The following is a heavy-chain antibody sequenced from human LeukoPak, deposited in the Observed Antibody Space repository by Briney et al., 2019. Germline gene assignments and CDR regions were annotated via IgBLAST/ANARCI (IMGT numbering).Heavy chain of an antibody. CDR1: GYTFTSYD. CDR2: MNPNSGNT. D-gene: IGHD2-2*01. CDR3: ARGRGIVVVPAGILSLEQWLATTVETNWFDP. V-gene: IGHV1-8*01. J-gene: IGHJ5*02. Sequence: ASVRVSCKASGYTFTSYDINWVRQATGQGLEWMGWMNPNSGNTGYAQKFQGRVTMTRNTSISTAYMELSSLRSVDTAVYYCARGRGIVVVPAGILSLEQWLATTVETNWFDPWGQGTLVTVSS.